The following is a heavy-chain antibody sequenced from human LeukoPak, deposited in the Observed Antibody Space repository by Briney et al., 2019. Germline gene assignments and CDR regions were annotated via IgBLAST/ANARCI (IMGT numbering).Heavy chain of an antibody. D-gene: IGHD2-21*02. CDR2: ISAYNGNT. CDR3: ARDRAPHCDGDGYSGY. Sequence: ASVKVSCKASGYTFTSYGISWVRQAPGQGLEWMGWISAYNGNTNYAQKLQGRVTMTTDTSTSTAYMELRSLRSDDTAVYYCARDRAPHCDGDGYSGYWRRGALVTVS. J-gene: IGHJ4*02. V-gene: IGHV1-18*01. CDR1: GYTFTSYG.